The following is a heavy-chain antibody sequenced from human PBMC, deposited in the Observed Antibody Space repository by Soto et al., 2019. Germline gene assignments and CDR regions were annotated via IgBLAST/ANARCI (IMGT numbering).Heavy chain of an antibody. CDR2: TYYRSKWYN. V-gene: IGHV6-1*01. J-gene: IGHJ4*02. Sequence: SQTLSLTCAISGDSVSSNSAAWNWIRQSPSRGLEWLGRTYYRSKWYNDYAVSVKSRITINPDTSKNQFSLKLSSVTAADTAVYYCHTGNNIDYWGQGTLVTVSS. D-gene: IGHD4-17*01. CDR3: HTGNNIDY. CDR1: GDSVSSNSAA.